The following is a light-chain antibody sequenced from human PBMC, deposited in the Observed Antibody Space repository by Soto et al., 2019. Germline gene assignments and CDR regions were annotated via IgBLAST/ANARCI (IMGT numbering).Light chain of an antibody. CDR1: QGIRDD. Sequence: AIQMTQSPSSLSASVGDRVTITCRASQGIRDDLGWYQQKPGKAPKVLIYAASSLQSGVPARFSGSGSGTDFTLTISSLQPEDFACYYCQKYSSVPVFGPGTKVEIK. V-gene: IGKV1-6*01. J-gene: IGKJ3*01. CDR2: AAS. CDR3: QKYSSVPV.